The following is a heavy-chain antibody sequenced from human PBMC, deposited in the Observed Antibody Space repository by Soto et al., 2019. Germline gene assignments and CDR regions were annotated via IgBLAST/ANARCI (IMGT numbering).Heavy chain of an antibody. J-gene: IGHJ4*01. CDR3: ARDTSIAVRPDYYFDY. CDR1: GFTFSSCT. D-gene: IGHD6-6*01. V-gene: IGHV3-30*04. CDR2: ISYDGRNK. Sequence: QVQLVESGGGVVQPGRSLRLSCAASGFTFSSCTMHWVRQAPGKGLEWVAVISYDGRNKYYADSVKGRFTISRDNSKNTLYLQMNSLRAEETAVFYCARDTSIAVRPDYYFDYWGQGTLVTVSS.